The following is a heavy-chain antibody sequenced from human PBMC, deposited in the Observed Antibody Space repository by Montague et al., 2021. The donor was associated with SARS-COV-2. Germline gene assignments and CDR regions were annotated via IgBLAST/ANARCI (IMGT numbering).Heavy chain of an antibody. D-gene: IGHD1-7*01. Sequence: SETLSLTCTVSGGSVGSSHYYWAWIRQPPGKGLEWIGTIYYSGSTYYXPSPRSRVTIDVDAPTNQFSLKLHSVTAADTAVYFCARGLYNWNYEHWFDTWGQGTLVTVSS. V-gene: IGHV4-39*01. CDR3: ARGLYNWNYEHWFDT. J-gene: IGHJ5*02. CDR1: GGSVGSSHYY. CDR2: IYYSGST.